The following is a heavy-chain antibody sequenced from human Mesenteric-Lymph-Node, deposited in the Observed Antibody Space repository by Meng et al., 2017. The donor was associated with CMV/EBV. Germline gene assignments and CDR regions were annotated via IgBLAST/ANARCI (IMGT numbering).Heavy chain of an antibody. V-gene: IGHV4-4*02. CDR2: IYHSGRT. J-gene: IGHJ4*02. CDR1: IGSSNW. CDR3: ARRAREITMIVVVRYYFDY. Sequence: IGSSNWWSWVRQPPGKGLEWIGEIYHSGRTNYTPSLKSRVTISVDKSKNQFSLKLSSVTAADTAVYYCARRAREITMIVVVRYYFDYWGQGTLVTVSS. D-gene: IGHD3-22*01.